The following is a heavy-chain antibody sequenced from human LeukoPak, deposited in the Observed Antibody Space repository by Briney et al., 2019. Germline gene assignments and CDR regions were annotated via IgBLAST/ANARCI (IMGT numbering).Heavy chain of an antibody. CDR1: GGSISSSSYY. Sequence: SETLSLTCTVSGGSISSSSYYWGWIRQPPGKGLEWIGEIYHSGSTKYNPSLKSRVTISVDKSKNQFSLKLSSVTAADTAVYYCARSDNYVWFDPWGQGTLVTVSS. CDR3: ARSDNYVWFDP. D-gene: IGHD3-10*02. CDR2: IYHSGST. V-gene: IGHV4-39*07. J-gene: IGHJ5*02.